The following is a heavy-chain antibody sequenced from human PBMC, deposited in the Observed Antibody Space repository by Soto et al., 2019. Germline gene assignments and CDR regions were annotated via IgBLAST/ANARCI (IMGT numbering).Heavy chain of an antibody. CDR3: ARGKGMATARRGFDY. V-gene: IGHV4-38-2*01. J-gene: IGHJ4*02. D-gene: IGHD5-12*01. CDR1: GYSISSGYY. Sequence: SETLSLTCAVSGYSISSGYYWGWIRQPPGKGLEWIGSIYHSGSTYYNPSLKSRVTISVDTSKNQFSLKLSSVTAADTAVYYCARGKGMATARRGFDYWGQGTLVPVSS. CDR2: IYHSGST.